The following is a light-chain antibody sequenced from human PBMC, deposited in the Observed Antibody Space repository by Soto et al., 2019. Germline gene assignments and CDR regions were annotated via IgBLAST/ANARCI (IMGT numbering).Light chain of an antibody. CDR2: EGS. Sequence: QSALTQPASVSGSTGQSITISGAGTSNDVGLYNLVSWDQQHPGKAPKLMIYEGSERPSGVSNRFSGSKSGNTASLTISGLQDEDEADYYCCSYAGSFTLVFGGGTKITVL. CDR1: SNDVGLYNL. J-gene: IGLJ2*01. CDR3: CSYAGSFTLV. V-gene: IGLV2-23*01.